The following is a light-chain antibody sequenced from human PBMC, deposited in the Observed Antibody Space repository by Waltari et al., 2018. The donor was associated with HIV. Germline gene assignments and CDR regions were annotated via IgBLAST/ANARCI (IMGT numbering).Light chain of an antibody. V-gene: IGLV2-23*02. Sequence: QSALTQPASVSGSPGQSITISCTGTGSDVGGYTLFSWYQQHPGKAPKLMIYEVSKRPSGVSNRFSGSKSGNTASLTISGLQAEDEADYYCCAYAGSTTYVIFGGGTKLTVL. CDR2: EVS. CDR3: CAYAGSTTYVI. CDR1: GSDVGGYTL. J-gene: IGLJ2*01.